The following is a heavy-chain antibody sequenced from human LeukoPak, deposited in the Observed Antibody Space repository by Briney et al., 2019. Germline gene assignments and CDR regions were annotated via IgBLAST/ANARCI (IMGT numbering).Heavy chain of an antibody. V-gene: IGHV1-18*01. CDR2: ITPSNGNT. D-gene: IGHD3-9*01. CDR3: ARDGYYDILTGTDF. CDR1: GDFFPSFG. Sequence: GASVKVSCKTSGDFFPSFGISWVRQAPGQGLEWIGWITPSNGNTHYAQNFQGRVTVTTDTSTSTVYMELGSLRSDDTAVYYCARDGYYDILTGTDFWGQGTLVTVSS. J-gene: IGHJ4*02.